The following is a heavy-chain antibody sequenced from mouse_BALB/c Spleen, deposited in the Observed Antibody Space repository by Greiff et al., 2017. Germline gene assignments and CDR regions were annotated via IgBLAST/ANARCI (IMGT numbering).Heavy chain of an antibody. CDR3: ARSGGLRREGFAY. CDR2: ISSGSSTI. Sequence: EVKLMESGGGLVQPGGSRKLSCAASGFTFSSFGMHWVRQAPEKGLEWFAYISSGSSTIYYADTVKGRFTISRDNPKNTLFLQMTSLRSEDTAMYYCARSGGLRREGFAYWGQGTLVTVSA. V-gene: IGHV5-17*02. D-gene: IGHD2-4*01. J-gene: IGHJ3*01. CDR1: GFTFSSFG.